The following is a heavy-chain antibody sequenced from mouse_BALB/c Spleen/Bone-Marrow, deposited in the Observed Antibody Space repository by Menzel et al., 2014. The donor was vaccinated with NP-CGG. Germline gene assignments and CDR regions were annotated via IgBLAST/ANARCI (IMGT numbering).Heavy chain of an antibody. J-gene: IGHJ4*01. Sequence: EVHLVESGGGLVQPGGSLKLSCAASGFTFSSYTMSWVRQTPEKRLEWVAYISNGGGSTYYPDTIKGRFTISRDNAENTLYLQMSSLKSEDTAMYYCTRHVGNPYAMDYWGQGTSVTVSS. V-gene: IGHV5-12-2*01. D-gene: IGHD3-1*01. CDR3: TRHVGNPYAMDY. CDR2: ISNGGGST. CDR1: GFTFSSYT.